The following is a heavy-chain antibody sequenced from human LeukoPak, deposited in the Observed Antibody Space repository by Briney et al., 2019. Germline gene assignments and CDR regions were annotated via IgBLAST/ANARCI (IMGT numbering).Heavy chain of an antibody. V-gene: IGHV3-21*01. Sequence: GGSLRLSCAVSGLSFSNYWMHWVRQAPGKGLEWVSSISVRSNYIYYADSVRGRFSISRDDARDSLYLQMNSLRAEDTAVYYCVRLRRNSDTSGFYYYYDFWGQGTLVTVSP. D-gene: IGHD3-22*01. CDR2: ISVRSNYI. CDR1: GLSFSNYW. J-gene: IGHJ4*02. CDR3: VRLRRNSDTSGFYYYYDF.